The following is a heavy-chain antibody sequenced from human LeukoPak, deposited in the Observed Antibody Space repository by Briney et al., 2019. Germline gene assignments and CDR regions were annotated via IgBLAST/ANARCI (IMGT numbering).Heavy chain of an antibody. V-gene: IGHV1-2*06. Sequence: GASVKVSCKASGYTFTGYYMHWVRQAPGQGLEWMGRINPNSGGTNYAQKFQGRVTMTRDTSISTAYMELSRLRSDDTAVYYCARGGHEGGYSGYDYLFWGQGTLVTVSS. CDR2: INPNSGGT. CDR3: ARGGHEGGYSGYDYLF. CDR1: GYTFTGYY. J-gene: IGHJ4*02. D-gene: IGHD5-12*01.